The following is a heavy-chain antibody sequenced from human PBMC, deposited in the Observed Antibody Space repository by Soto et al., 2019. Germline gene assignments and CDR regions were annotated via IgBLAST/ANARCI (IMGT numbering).Heavy chain of an antibody. J-gene: IGHJ4*02. V-gene: IGHV3-66*01. Sequence: EVQLVESGGGLVQPGGSLRLSCAASGFTVSSNYMSWVRQAPGKGLEWVSVIYRDDTTYYADSVKGGFTISRDNSKNTLFLQMNGLRAEDTAVYYCARAPYGSGWTFEVDNWGQGTQVTVSS. CDR1: GFTVSSNY. D-gene: IGHD6-19*01. CDR2: IYRDDTT. CDR3: ARAPYGSGWTFEVDN.